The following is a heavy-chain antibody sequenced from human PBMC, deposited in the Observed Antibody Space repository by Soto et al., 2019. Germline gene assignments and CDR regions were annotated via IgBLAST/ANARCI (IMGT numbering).Heavy chain of an antibody. CDR3: ARGLGAVGATQFDY. D-gene: IGHD1-26*01. CDR1: GGSISSYY. Sequence: PSETLSLTCTVSGGSISSYYWSWIRQPPGKGLEWIGYIYYSGSTNYNPSLKSRVTISVDTSKNQFSLKLSSVTAADTVVYYCARGLGAVGATQFDYWGQGTLVTVSS. J-gene: IGHJ4*02. CDR2: IYYSGST. V-gene: IGHV4-59*01.